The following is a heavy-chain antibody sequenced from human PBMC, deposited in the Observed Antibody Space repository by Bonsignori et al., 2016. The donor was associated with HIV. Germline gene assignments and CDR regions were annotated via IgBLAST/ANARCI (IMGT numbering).Heavy chain of an antibody. CDR1: GGSISSNY. V-gene: IGHV4-59*01. CDR3: AREKNDAFDI. CDR2: IYYTGST. Sequence: QLQLQESGPGLVKPSETLSLTCTVSGGSISSNYWNWIRQSPGKGLEWLGYIYYTGSTNYNPSLKSRVTIFVDRSTNQFYLKLSSVTAADTAVYYCAREKNDAFDIWGQGTVVTVSS. J-gene: IGHJ3*02.